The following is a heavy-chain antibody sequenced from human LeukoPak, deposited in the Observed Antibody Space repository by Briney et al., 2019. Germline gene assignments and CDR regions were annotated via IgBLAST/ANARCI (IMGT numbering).Heavy chain of an antibody. Sequence: GGSLSLSCAASGFTFSSYSMNWVRQAPGKGLDWVSSISSSSSYKYYADSVKGRFTISRDNAKNSLYLQMNSLRAEDTVVEYCAKVGGGYDTSGYYGLDFWGQGILVTVSS. CDR1: GFTFSSYS. CDR2: ISSSSSYK. V-gene: IGHV3-21*01. CDR3: AKVGGGYDTSGYYGLDF. J-gene: IGHJ4*02. D-gene: IGHD3-22*01.